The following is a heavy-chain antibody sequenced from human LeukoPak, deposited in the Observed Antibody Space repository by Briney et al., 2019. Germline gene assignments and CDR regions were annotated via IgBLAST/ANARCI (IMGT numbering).Heavy chain of an antibody. CDR2: INHSGST. V-gene: IGHV4-34*01. CDR3: TRESRPFCPFAF. Sequence: SETLSLTCAVYGGSFSGYYWSWIRQPPGKGLEWIGEINHSGSTNYNPSLRSRVAMSLDRDNNQFSLSLRSVTAADTAVYYCTRESRPFCPFAFWGQGVLVTVSS. J-gene: IGHJ4*02. D-gene: IGHD2-2*01. CDR1: GGSFSGYY.